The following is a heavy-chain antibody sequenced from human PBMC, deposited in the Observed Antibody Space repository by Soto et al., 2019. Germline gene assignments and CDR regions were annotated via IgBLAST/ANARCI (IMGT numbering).Heavy chain of an antibody. J-gene: IGHJ6*02. Sequence: PGGSLRLSCTASGFTFGDYAMSWFRQAPGKGLEWVGFIRSKAYGGTTEYAASVKGRFTISRDDSKSIAYLQMNSLKTEDTAVYYCTRERVGLLYYYYGMDVWGQGTTVTVSS. D-gene: IGHD2-15*01. CDR1: GFTFGDYA. V-gene: IGHV3-49*03. CDR3: TRERVGLLYYYYGMDV. CDR2: IRSKAYGGTT.